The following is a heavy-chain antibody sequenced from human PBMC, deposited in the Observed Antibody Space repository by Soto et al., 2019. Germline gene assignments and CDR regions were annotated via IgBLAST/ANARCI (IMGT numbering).Heavy chain of an antibody. CDR1: GDSVSSNSAA. D-gene: IGHD6-25*01. CDR3: ALGVEAARPYYYYGMDV. J-gene: IGHJ6*02. V-gene: IGHV6-1*01. CDR2: TYYRSKWYN. Sequence: SQTLSLPCAISGDSVSSNSAAWNWIRQSPSRGLEWLGRTYYRSKWYNDYAVSVKSRITINPDTSKNQFSLQLNSVTPEDTAVYSCALGVEAARPYYYYGMDVWGQGTTVTVSS.